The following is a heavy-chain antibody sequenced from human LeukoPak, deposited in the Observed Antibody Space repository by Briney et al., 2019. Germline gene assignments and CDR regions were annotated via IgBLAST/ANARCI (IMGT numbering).Heavy chain of an antibody. CDR2: IMPLFGTA. CDR3: ASGSLGDGYGVGDYYQYMDV. V-gene: IGHV1-69*05. Sequence: ASVKVSCKASGGTFNSYAISWVRQAPGQGLEWMGGIMPLFGTANYAQEFQGRVTFTTDESASTAYIEVSSLGSEDTAVYYCASGSLGDGYGVGDYYQYMDVWGKGTTVTVSS. J-gene: IGHJ6*03. D-gene: IGHD5-24*01. CDR1: GGTFNSYA.